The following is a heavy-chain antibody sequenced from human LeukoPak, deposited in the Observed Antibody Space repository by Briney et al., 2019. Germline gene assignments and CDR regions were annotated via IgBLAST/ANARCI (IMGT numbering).Heavy chain of an antibody. CDR1: GYTFTSYD. V-gene: IGHV1-8*01. CDR3: VRCAVGCYHNYGIDA. CDR2: MNPNSGNT. Sequence: ASVKVSCKASGYTFTSYDINWVRQATGQGLEWMGWMNPNSGNTGYAQKFQGRVTMTRSTSITTAYMELSSLRPEDTGVYYCVRCAVGCYHNYGIDAWSQGTTVTVSS. J-gene: IGHJ6*02. D-gene: IGHD1-14*01.